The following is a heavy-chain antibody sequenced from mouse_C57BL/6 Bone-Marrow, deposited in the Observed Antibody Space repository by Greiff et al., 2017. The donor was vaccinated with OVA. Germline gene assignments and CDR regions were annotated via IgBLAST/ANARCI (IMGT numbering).Heavy chain of an antibody. CDR1: GFTFSSYA. Sequence: EVQLQESGGGLVKPGGSLKLSCAASGFTFSSYAMSWVRQTPEKRLEWVATISDGGSYTYYPDNVKGRFTISRDNAKNNLYLQMSHLKSEDTAMYYCARGLWLRRDYWGQGTTLTVSS. V-gene: IGHV5-4*01. J-gene: IGHJ2*01. CDR2: ISDGGSYT. CDR3: ARGLWLRRDY. D-gene: IGHD2-2*01.